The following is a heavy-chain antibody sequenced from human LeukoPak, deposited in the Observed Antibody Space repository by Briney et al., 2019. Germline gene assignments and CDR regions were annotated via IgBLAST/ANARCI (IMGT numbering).Heavy chain of an antibody. CDR3: AKDDSGYDSGITDY. D-gene: IGHD5-12*01. CDR1: GFTFSSYG. J-gene: IGHJ4*02. V-gene: IGHV3-33*06. CDR2: IWYDGSNK. Sequence: GGSLRLSCAASGFTFSSYGMHWVRQAPGKGLEWVAVIWYDGSNKYYADSVKGRFTISRDNSKNTLYLQMNSLRAEDTAVYYCAKDDSGYDSGITDYWGQGTLATVSS.